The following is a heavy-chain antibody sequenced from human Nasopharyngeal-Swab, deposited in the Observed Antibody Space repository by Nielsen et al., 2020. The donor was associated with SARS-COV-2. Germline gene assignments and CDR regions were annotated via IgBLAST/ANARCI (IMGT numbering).Heavy chain of an antibody. J-gene: IGHJ4*02. CDR2: IIPILGVV. CDR3: ARDEI. CDR1: GDTFSNNA. V-gene: IGHV1-69*10. Sequence: SVKVSCKASGDTFSNNAVTWVRQVPGQGLEWMGGIIPILGVVNYPEKFQGRVTITADKSTDVVYIEVNSLRSDDTAVYYCARDEIWGQGTLVTVSS.